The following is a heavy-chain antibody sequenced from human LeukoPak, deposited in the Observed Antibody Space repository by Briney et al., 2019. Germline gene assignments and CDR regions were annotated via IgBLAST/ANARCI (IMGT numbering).Heavy chain of an antibody. CDR1: GFTFSSYG. D-gene: IGHD7-27*01. CDR2: ISYDGSNK. CDR3: AKVRSGAFDI. J-gene: IGHJ3*02. Sequence: GGSLRLSCAASGFTFSSYGMHWVRQAPGKGLEWVAVISYDGSNKYYVDSVKGRFTISRDNSKNTLYLQMNSLRAEDTAVYYCAKVRSGAFDIWGQGTMVTVSS. V-gene: IGHV3-30*18.